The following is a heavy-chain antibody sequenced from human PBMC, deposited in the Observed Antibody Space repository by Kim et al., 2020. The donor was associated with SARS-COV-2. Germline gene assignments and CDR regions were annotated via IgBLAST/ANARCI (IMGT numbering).Heavy chain of an antibody. J-gene: IGHJ3*02. Sequence: STSYAQKVQGRVTMTRDTSTSTVYMELSSLRSEDTAVYYCARTDYGAFDIWGQGTMVTVSS. CDR3: ARTDYGAFDI. D-gene: IGHD3-16*01. CDR2: ST. V-gene: IGHV1-46*01.